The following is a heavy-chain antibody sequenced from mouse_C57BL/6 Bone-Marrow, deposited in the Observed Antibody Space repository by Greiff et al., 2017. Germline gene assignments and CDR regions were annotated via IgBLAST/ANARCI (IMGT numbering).Heavy chain of an antibody. CDR2: IYPGGGYT. Sequence: QVQLQQSGAELVRPGTSVKMSCKASGYTFTNYWIGWAKQRPGHGLEWIGDIYPGGGYTNYNEKFKGEATLTADKSSSTAYMQFSSLTSEDSAIYYCARSNWYVDFDYWGQGTTLTVSS. J-gene: IGHJ2*01. V-gene: IGHV1-63*01. D-gene: IGHD4-1*02. CDR1: GYTFTNYW. CDR3: ARSNWYVDFDY.